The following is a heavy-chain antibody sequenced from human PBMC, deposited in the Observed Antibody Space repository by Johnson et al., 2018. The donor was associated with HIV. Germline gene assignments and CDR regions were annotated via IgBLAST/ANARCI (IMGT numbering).Heavy chain of an antibody. V-gene: IGHV3-7*01. CDR1: GFTFSSYW. J-gene: IGHJ3*02. D-gene: IGHD3-22*01. CDR3: AGDSDSSGYTKKADAFDI. CDR2: IKQDGSEK. Sequence: VQLVESGGGLVQPGGSLRLSCAASGFTFSSYWMSWVRQAPGKGLEWVANIKQDGSEKYYVDYVKGRFTISRDNAQNSLYLQMNSLRAEDMAVYYCAGDSDSSGYTKKADAFDIWGQGTMVTVSS.